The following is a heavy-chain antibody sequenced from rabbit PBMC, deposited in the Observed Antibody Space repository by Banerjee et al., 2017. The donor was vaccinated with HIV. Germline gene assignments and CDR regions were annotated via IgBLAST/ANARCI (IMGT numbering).Heavy chain of an antibody. D-gene: IGHD1-1*01. J-gene: IGHJ4*01. CDR2: IWTGSGGAT. Sequence: EESGGDLVKPEGSLTLTCTASGFTLSSYWICWVRQAPGKGLEWIGCIWTGSGGATYYASWAQGRFTISKTSSTTVTLQMTSLTAADTATYFCAKKEYYVPNSWSLWGQGTLVTVS. CDR1: GFTLSSYW. CDR3: AKKEYYVPNSWSL. V-gene: IGHV1S45*01.